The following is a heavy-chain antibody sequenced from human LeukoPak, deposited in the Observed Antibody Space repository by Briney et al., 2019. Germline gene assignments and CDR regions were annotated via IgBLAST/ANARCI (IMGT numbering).Heavy chain of an antibody. D-gene: IGHD3-10*01. Sequence: PSETLSLTCTVSGGSISSYYWSWIRQPPGQGLEWIGYIYHSGSTNYNPSLKSRVTISVDTAKNQFSLNMTSVTAADTAVYYCARQALLWFGSDNWFDPWGQGILVTVSS. CDR3: ARQALLWFGSDNWFDP. CDR1: GGSISSYY. J-gene: IGHJ5*02. CDR2: IYHSGST. V-gene: IGHV4-59*08.